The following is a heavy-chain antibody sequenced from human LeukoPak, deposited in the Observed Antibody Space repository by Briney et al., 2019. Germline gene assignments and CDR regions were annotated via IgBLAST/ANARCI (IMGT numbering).Heavy chain of an antibody. Sequence: PSETLSLTCTVSGGSISSYYWSWIRQPAGKGLEWIGRIYTSGSTNYNPSLKSRVTVSVDTSKNQFSLKLSSVTAADTAVYYCARNGYYYDSSGSTYYFDYWGQGTLVTVSS. D-gene: IGHD3-22*01. CDR2: IYTSGST. CDR3: ARNGYYYDSSGSTYYFDY. CDR1: GGSISSYY. V-gene: IGHV4-4*07. J-gene: IGHJ4*02.